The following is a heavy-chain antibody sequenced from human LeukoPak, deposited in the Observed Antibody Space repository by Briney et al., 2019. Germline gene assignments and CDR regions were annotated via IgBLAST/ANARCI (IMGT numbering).Heavy chain of an antibody. V-gene: IGHV4-59*01. CDR1: GGSISSYY. CDR3: AREALGGDYVDY. D-gene: IGHD4-17*01. Sequence: PSETLSLTCTVSGGSISSYYWSWIRQPPGKGLEWIGYIYYSGSTNYNPSLKSRVTISVDTSKNQFSLKLSSVTAADTAVYYCAREALGGDYVDYWGQGILVTVSS. J-gene: IGHJ4*02. CDR2: IYYSGST.